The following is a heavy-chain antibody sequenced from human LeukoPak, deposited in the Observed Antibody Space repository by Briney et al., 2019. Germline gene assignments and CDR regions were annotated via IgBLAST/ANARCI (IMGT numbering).Heavy chain of an antibody. CDR2: INPNSGNT. Sequence: ASVKVSCKASGYSFTGNYMHWVRQAPGQGFEWMGWINPNSGNTGYAQKFQGRVTITRNTSISTAYMELSSLRSEDTAVYYCARRGAGGTFDYWGQGTLVTVSS. V-gene: IGHV1-8*03. CDR1: GYSFTGNY. CDR3: ARRGAGGTFDY. J-gene: IGHJ4*02. D-gene: IGHD1/OR15-1a*01.